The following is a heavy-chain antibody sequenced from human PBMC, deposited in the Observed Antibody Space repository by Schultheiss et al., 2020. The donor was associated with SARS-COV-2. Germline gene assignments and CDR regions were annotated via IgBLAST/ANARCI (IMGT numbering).Heavy chain of an antibody. D-gene: IGHD3-10*01. CDR3: ARGDMVRGVPYYYYYYGMDV. CDR1: GFTFSSYS. Sequence: GGSLRLSCAASGFTFSSYSMNWVRQAPGKGLEWVATIKGDGSEEHYVDSLKGRFTISRDNAKNSLYLQMNSLRAEDTAVYYCARGDMVRGVPYYYYYYGMDVWGQGTTVTVSS. CDR2: IKGDGSEE. V-gene: IGHV3-7*02. J-gene: IGHJ6*02.